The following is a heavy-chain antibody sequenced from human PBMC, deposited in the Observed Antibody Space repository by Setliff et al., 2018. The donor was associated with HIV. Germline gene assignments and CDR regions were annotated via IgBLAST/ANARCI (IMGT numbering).Heavy chain of an antibody. CDR1: EGSLSTYY. CDR2: IYYNGSP. Sequence: SETLSLTCTVSEGSLSTYYWSWIRQPPGKGLEWIGYIYYNGSPTYNPSLKSRVTMSVDTSKNQFSLKLSSVTAADTAVYYCARGGAVAGSWGQGTLVTVSS. V-gene: IGHV4-59*12. CDR3: ARGGAVAGS. J-gene: IGHJ4*02. D-gene: IGHD6-19*01.